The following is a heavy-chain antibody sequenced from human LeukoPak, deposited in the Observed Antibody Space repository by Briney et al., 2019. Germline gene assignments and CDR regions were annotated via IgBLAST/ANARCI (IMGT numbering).Heavy chain of an antibody. CDR1: GFTFSSYW. CDR2: INHNGNVN. J-gene: IGHJ6*02. D-gene: IGHD3-16*01. Sequence: GGSLRLSCAASGFTFSSYWMNWARQAPGKRLEWVASINHNGNVNYYVDSVKGRFTISRDNAKNSLYLQMSKLRAEDTAVYFCARGGGLDVWGQGATVTVSS. V-gene: IGHV3-7*03. CDR3: ARGGGLDV.